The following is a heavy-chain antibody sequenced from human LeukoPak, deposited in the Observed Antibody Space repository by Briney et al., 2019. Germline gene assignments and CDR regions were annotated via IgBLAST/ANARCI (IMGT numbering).Heavy chain of an antibody. D-gene: IGHD5-18*01. CDR1: GYMFLSFG. V-gene: IGHV1-18*01. CDR3: AAQTVMANLVYFDY. J-gene: IGHJ4*02. Sequence: ASVKVSCKASGYMFLSFGISWVRQAPGQGLEWMGWIRASSGKTNYAQKFQGRVSMTIDTSTNTAYMELRSLRSDDTAVYYCAAQTVMANLVYFDYWGQGTLVTVSS. CDR2: IRASSGKT.